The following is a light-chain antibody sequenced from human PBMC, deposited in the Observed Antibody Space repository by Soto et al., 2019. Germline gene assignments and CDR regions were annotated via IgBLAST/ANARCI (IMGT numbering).Light chain of an antibody. Sequence: DIQMTQSPSTLSASVGDRVTITCRASQSISSWLAWYQQKPGKAPKLLIYKASTLESGLPSRFSGSGSGTEFTLTISSLQPDDFATYYCQQYNSDSQTFGQGTKVEIK. CDR2: KAS. CDR3: QQYNSDSQT. J-gene: IGKJ1*01. CDR1: QSISSW. V-gene: IGKV1-5*03.